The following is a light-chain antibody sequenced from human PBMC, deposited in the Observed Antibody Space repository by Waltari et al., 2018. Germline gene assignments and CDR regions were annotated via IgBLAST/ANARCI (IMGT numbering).Light chain of an antibody. CDR2: EGN. V-gene: IGLV2-23*03. CDR1: SSGVGTFNL. J-gene: IGLJ2*01. Sequence: QSALTQPASVSGSPGPSITMSCTGASSGVGTFNLVPWYQQHPGQAPKLIIYEGNERPSGVSNRFSGSKSGNTASLTISGLQAEDEAYYYCCSYAGGSTFVVFGGGTKLTVL. CDR3: CSYAGGSTFVV.